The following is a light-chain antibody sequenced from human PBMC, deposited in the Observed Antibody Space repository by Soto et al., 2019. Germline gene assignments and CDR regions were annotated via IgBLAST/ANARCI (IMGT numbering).Light chain of an antibody. CDR2: DTT. V-gene: IGKV3-11*01. CDR1: QSVKSR. Sequence: EIVLTQSPATLSLSPGEKATLSCRASQSVKSRVAWYQLKPGQSPRLLIFDTTNRATGTPTRFSGSGSGTDFTLTISRLEPEDFAVYYCQQRGNWPVTFGGGTKVEI. J-gene: IGKJ4*01. CDR3: QQRGNWPVT.